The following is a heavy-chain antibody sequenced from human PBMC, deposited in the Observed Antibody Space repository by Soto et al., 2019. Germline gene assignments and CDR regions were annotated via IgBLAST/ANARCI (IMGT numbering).Heavy chain of an antibody. Sequence: QITLKESGPTLVKPTQTLTLTCTFSGFSLSTSGEAVGWIRQPPGKALEWLALLYWDDDKRSSPFLKSRLTITKSTSNNQVVLIMTNMHPADTATYYCPHSGDGGTGWYLDYWGQGTLVTVSS. D-gene: IGHD6-19*01. CDR3: PHSGDGGTGWYLDY. CDR1: GFSLSTSGEA. CDR2: LYWDDDK. V-gene: IGHV2-5*02. J-gene: IGHJ4*02.